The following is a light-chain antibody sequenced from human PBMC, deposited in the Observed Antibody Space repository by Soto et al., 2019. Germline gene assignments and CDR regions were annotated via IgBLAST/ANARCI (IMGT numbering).Light chain of an antibody. CDR3: SSYTGGNPSYV. J-gene: IGLJ1*01. V-gene: IGLV2-8*01. CDR2: EVT. Sequence: QSALTQXPXAXGSPXXSXXXXXTGXXXXVXXXXXVSWXQXHXXKAPKLMIYEVTIRPSGVSDRFSGXKSGNTASLTVSGLXAEDEADYYCSSYTGGNPSYVFGTGTKLTVL. CDR1: XXXVXXXXX.